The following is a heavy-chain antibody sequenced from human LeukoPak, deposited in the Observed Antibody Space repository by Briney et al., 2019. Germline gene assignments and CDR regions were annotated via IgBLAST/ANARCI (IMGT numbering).Heavy chain of an antibody. CDR3: ARGPSGTGAFDI. V-gene: IGHV6-1*01. D-gene: IGHD6-13*01. J-gene: IGHJ3*02. CDR1: GDSVSSNSAA. Sequence: SQTLSLTCAISGDSVSSNSAAWNWIRQSPSRGLEWLGRTYYRSKWYNEYAVSVKGPITINPDTSKNQISLQPNSVTPEDTAVYYCARGPSGTGAFDIWGQGTMVTVSS. CDR2: TYYRSKWYN.